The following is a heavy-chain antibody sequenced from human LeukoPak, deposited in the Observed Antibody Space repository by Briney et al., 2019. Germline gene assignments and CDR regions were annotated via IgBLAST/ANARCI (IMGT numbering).Heavy chain of an antibody. J-gene: IGHJ4*02. D-gene: IGHD3-10*01. CDR2: IYPGDSDT. CDR1: GYSFTSYW. Sequence: HGESLKISCKGSGYSFTSYWIGWVRQMPGKGLEWMGIIYPGDSDTRYSPSFQGQVTISADKSISTAYLQWSSLKASDTAMYYCASARYYYGSGSSSSFDYWGQGTLVTVSS. CDR3: ASARYYYGSGSSSSFDY. V-gene: IGHV5-51*01.